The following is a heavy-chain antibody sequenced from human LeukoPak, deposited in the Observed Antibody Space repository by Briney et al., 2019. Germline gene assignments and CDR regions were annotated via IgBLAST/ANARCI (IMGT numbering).Heavy chain of an antibody. V-gene: IGHV1-2*02. CDR1: GYTFTGYY. D-gene: IGHD2-21*01. Sequence: ASVKVSCKASGYTFTGYYMHWVRQAPGQGLEWMGWINPNSGGTNYAQKFQGRVTMTRDTSISTAYMELSRLRSDDTTVYYCAREAPSTKLRYMDVWGKGTTVTVSS. CDR2: INPNSGGT. J-gene: IGHJ6*03. CDR3: AREAPSTKLRYMDV.